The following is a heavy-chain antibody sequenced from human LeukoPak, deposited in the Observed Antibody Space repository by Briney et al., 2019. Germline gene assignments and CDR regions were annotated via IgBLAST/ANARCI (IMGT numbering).Heavy chain of an antibody. D-gene: IGHD4-17*01. Sequence: GGSLRLSCAASGFTFSSYSMNWVRQAPGKGLEWVSSISSSSSYIYYADSVKGRFTISRDNAKNSLYLQMNSLRAEDTAVYYCEATVTTSRYYGMDVWGQGTTVTVSS. CDR3: EATVTTSRYYGMDV. J-gene: IGHJ6*02. CDR1: GFTFSSYS. CDR2: ISSSSSYI. V-gene: IGHV3-21*01.